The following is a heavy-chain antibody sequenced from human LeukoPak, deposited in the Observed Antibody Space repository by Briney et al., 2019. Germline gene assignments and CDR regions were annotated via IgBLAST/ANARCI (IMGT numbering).Heavy chain of an antibody. CDR3: VSDSLDY. V-gene: IGHV3-33*01. CDR2: IWYDGSSK. J-gene: IGHJ4*02. Sequence: GTSLRLSCAASGFTFSNYGMHWVRQAPGKGLEWVAVIWYDGSSKNYADSVKGRFTISRDNSNNTLYLQMNSLRAEDTAVYYCVSDSLDYWGQGTLVTVSS. CDR1: GFTFSNYG.